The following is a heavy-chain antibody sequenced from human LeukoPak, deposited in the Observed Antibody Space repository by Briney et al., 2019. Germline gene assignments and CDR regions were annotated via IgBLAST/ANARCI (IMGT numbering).Heavy chain of an antibody. Sequence: GGSLRLSCAASGFTFSDYYMSWIRQAPGKGLEWASYISSSGSTIYYADSVKGRFTISRDNSKNTLYLQMNSLRAEDTAVYYCTSEGRTATTGDYWGQGTLVTVSS. V-gene: IGHV3-11*04. CDR3: TSEGRTATTGDY. CDR1: GFTFSDYY. CDR2: ISSSGSTI. J-gene: IGHJ4*02. D-gene: IGHD1-1*01.